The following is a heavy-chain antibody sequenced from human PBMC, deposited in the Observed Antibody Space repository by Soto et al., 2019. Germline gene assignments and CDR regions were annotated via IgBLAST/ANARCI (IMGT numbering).Heavy chain of an antibody. CDR2: INPSGGST. CDR3: ATPVVSAAMVSYNGAFDI. D-gene: IGHD2-2*01. J-gene: IGHJ3*02. V-gene: IGHV1-46*03. Sequence: ASVKVSCKASGYTFTSYYMHWVRQAPGQGLEWMGIINPSGGSTSYAQKFQGRVTMTRDTSTSTVYMELSSLRSEDTAVYYCATPVVSAAMVSYNGAFDIWGQGTMVTVSS. CDR1: GYTFTSYY.